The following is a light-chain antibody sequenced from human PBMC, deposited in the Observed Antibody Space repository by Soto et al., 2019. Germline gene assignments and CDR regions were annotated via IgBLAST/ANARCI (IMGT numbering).Light chain of an antibody. CDR2: GAS. Sequence: VMTQSACTLSLSAGERATLSWRASQSVSSNLAWYQQKPRQAPRLLLYGASTRATGIPARFSGSGSGTEFTLTISSLQSEDFAVYYCQQYNNWPPWTFGQGTKVDIK. CDR1: QSVSSN. CDR3: QQYNNWPPWT. J-gene: IGKJ1*01. V-gene: IGKV3-15*01.